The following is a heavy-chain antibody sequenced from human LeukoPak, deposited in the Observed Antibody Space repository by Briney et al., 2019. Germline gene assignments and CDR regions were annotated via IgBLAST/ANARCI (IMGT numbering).Heavy chain of an antibody. V-gene: IGHV1-69*06. CDR1: GGTFSSYA. J-gene: IGHJ3*02. D-gene: IGHD3-22*01. CDR3: AREGHMIVAHLGLYGAFDI. CDR2: IIPIFGTA. Sequence: SVKVSCKASGGTFSSYAISWVRQAPGQGLEWMEGIIPIFGTANYAQKFQGRVTITADKSTSTAYMELSSLRSEDTAVYYCAREGHMIVAHLGLYGAFDIWGQGTMVTVSS.